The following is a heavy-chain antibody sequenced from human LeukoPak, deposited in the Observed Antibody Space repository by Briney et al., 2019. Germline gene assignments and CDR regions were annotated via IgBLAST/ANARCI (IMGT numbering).Heavy chain of an antibody. Sequence: GGSLRLSCAASGFTFSSYWMAWVRQAPGQGLEWVATIAANGNDKDYEDSVKGRFTIFRDNAKNSLSLQIDSLRAEDTALYYCAREVFFQFDSWGQGALVTVSS. CDR3: AREVFFQFDS. CDR1: GFTFSSYW. CDR2: IAANGNDK. V-gene: IGHV3-7*03. J-gene: IGHJ4*02.